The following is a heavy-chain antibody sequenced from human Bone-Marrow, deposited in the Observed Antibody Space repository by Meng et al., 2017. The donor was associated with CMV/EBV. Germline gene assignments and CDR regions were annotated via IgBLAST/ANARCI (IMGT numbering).Heavy chain of an antibody. CDR3: ARALDSSGSLFDY. J-gene: IGHJ4*02. V-gene: IGHV4-61*01. Sequence: GSLRLSCTVSGGSVSSGSYYWSWIRQPPGKGLEWIGYIYYSGSTNYNPSLKSRVTISVDTSKNQFSLKLSSVTAADTAVYYCARALDSSGSLFDYWGQGTLVTVSS. CDR1: GGSVSSGSYY. D-gene: IGHD3-22*01. CDR2: IYYSGST.